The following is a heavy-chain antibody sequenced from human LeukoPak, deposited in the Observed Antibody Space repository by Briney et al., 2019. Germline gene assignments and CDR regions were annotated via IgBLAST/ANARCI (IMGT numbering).Heavy chain of an antibody. J-gene: IGHJ4*02. CDR3: ARAPHYYGSGSYYNVQ. CDR1: GYTFTSYD. V-gene: IGHV1-8*01. D-gene: IGHD3-10*01. CDR2: MNPNSGNT. Sequence: ASVKVSCKASGYTFTSYDINWVRQATGQGLEWMGWMNPNSGNTGYAQKFQGRVTITADKSTSTAYMELSSLRSEDTAVYYCARAPHYYGSGSYYNVQWGQGTLVTVSS.